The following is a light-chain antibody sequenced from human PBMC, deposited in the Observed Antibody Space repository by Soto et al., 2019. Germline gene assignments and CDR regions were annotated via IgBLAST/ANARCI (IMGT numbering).Light chain of an antibody. V-gene: IGLV1-40*01. J-gene: IGLJ1*01. CDR2: ANN. CDR3: QSYDSSLRGV. CDR1: NSDIGAGYD. Sequence: QSVLTQPPSVSGAPGQRVTISCTGSNSDIGAGYDVHWYQLLPGTAPKLVIYANNNRPSGVPDRFSASKSGTSASLAITGLQADDEADYYCQSYDSSLRGVFGTGTKVTVL.